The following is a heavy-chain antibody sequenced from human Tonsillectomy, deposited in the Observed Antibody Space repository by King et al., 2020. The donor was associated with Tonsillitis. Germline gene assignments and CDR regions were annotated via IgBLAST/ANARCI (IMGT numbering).Heavy chain of an antibody. CDR1: GFTFSIAW. Sequence: VQLVESGGGLVKPGGSLRLSCAASGFTFSIAWMSWVRQAPGKGLEWVGRIKSKTDGGTTDYAAPVKGRFTISRDDSKNTLYLQMNSLKTEDTAVYYCTTDYSGSYYPTGDYWGQGTLVTVSS. J-gene: IGHJ4*02. CDR3: TTDYSGSYYPTGDY. CDR2: IKSKTDGGTT. V-gene: IGHV3-15*01. D-gene: IGHD1-26*01.